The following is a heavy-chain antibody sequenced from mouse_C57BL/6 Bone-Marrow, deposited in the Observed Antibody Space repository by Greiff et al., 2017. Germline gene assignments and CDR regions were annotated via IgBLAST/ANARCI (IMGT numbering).Heavy chain of an antibody. J-gene: IGHJ3*01. V-gene: IGHV2-9*01. CDR1: GFSLTSYG. CDR2: IWGGGST. Sequence: QVQLQQSGPGLVAPSQSLSITCTVSGFSLTSYGVDWVRQPPGKGLEWLGVIWGGGSTNYNSALMSRLSISKDNSKSQVFLKMNRLQTDDTAMYYCAKQERDYYGSSPFAYWGQGTLVTVSA. CDR3: AKQERDYYGSSPFAY. D-gene: IGHD1-1*01.